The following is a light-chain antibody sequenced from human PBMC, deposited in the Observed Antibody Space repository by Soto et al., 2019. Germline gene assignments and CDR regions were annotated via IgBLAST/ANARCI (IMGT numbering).Light chain of an antibody. J-gene: IGKJ2*01. CDR2: GAS. CDR3: QQYGSGPGYT. CDR1: QSVSNNY. V-gene: IGKV3-20*01. Sequence: EIVLTQSPGTLSLSPGERATLSCRASQSVSNNYLARYLQKPGQAPTVLIFGASSRATGIPDRFSGSGSGTEFTLTIGRLEPEDLTEYYCQQYGSGPGYTLGQETQQEI.